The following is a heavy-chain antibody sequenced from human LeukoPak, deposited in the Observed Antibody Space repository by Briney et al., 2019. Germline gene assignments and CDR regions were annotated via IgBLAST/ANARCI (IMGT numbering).Heavy chain of an antibody. CDR3: TLIQGWGSGSYYRDF. J-gene: IGHJ4*02. CDR1: GLSISNDW. D-gene: IGHD3-10*01. CDR2: VKSKSAGETT. Sequence: GGSLRLSCAASGLSISNDWMSWVRQAPGKGLEWVARVKSKSAGETTDYAAPVEGRFTISRDDSKNTLYLQTNSLKTEDTAVYYCTLIQGWGSGSYYRDFWGQGTLVTVSS. V-gene: IGHV3-15*01.